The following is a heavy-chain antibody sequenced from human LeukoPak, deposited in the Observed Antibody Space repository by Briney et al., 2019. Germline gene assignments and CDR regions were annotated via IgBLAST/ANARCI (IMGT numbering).Heavy chain of an antibody. V-gene: IGHV3-53*01. CDR1: GFTVSTNY. D-gene: IGHD1-1*01. CDR2: IYSGGNT. CDR3: ARDRVNWNDVGGLFDY. J-gene: IGHJ4*02. Sequence: PGGSLRLSCAASGFTVSTNYMSWVRQAPGKGLEWVSLIYSGGNTNYADSVKGRFTISRDNSKNTLYLQMNSLSAEDTAVYYCARDRVNWNDVGGLFDYWGQGTLVTASS.